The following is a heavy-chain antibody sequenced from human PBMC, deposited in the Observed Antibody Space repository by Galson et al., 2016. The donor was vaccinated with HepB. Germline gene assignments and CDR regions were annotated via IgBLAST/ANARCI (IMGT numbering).Heavy chain of an antibody. V-gene: IGHV3-74*01. CDR2: INSDGSST. CDR1: GFPFSRYW. CDR3: VREDYGDDPVYYYYYGRDV. J-gene: IGHJ6*02. Sequence: SLRLSCAASGFPFSRYWMHWVRQGPGKGLVWVSRINSDGSSTIYADSVRGRFTISRDNAKNTLYLQMNSLRAEDTALYYCVREDYGDDPVYYYYYGRDVWGQGTTVSVSS. D-gene: IGHD4-17*01.